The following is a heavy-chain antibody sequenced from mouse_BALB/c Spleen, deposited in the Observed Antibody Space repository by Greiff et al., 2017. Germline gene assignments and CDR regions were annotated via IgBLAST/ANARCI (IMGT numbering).Heavy chain of an antibody. CDR3: KEGYDDGDAMDY. J-gene: IGHJ4*01. CDR1: GFNIKDYY. D-gene: IGHD2-4*01. Sequence: EVQLQQSGAELVRSGASVKLSCTASGFNIKDYYMHWVKQRPEQGLEWIGWIDPENGDTEYAPKFQGKATMTADTSSNTAYLQLSSLTSEDTAVYYCKEGYDDGDAMDYWGQGTSVTVSA. V-gene: IGHV14-4*02. CDR2: IDPENGDT.